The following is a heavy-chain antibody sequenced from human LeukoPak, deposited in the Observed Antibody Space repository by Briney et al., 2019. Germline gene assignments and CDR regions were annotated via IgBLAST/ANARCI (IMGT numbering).Heavy chain of an antibody. CDR2: ISSSSSTI. J-gene: IGHJ4*02. V-gene: IGHV3-48*01. D-gene: IGHD3-10*01. CDR3: AGVKTWFGELGGFDY. Sequence: PGGSLRLSCAASGFTCSSYSMNWVRQAPGKGLEWVSYISSSSSTIYYADSVKGRFTISRDNAKNSLYLQMNSLRAEDTAVYYCAGVKTWFGELGGFDYWGQGTLVTVSS. CDR1: GFTCSSYS.